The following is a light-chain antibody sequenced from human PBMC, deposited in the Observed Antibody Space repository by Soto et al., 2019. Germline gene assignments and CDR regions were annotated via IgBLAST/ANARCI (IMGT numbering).Light chain of an antibody. Sequence: EIVLTQSPGTLSSSPGERATLPCRASQSVSNNYLAWYQQKPGQAPRLLIYGASNRATGIPDRFSGSGSGTDFTLTISRLEPEDFAVYYCQQYGSSGTFGQGTKVDIK. V-gene: IGKV3-20*01. CDR2: GAS. CDR1: QSVSNNY. J-gene: IGKJ1*01. CDR3: QQYGSSGT.